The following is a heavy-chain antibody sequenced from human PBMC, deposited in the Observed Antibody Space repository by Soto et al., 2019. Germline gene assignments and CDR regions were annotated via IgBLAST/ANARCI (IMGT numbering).Heavy chain of an antibody. D-gene: IGHD1-1*01. Sequence: GGSLRLSCAASGFTFSSYWMSWVRQAPGKGLEWVANIKQDGSEKYYVDSVKGRFTISRDNAKNSLYLQMNSLRAEDTAVYYCARVDRNWNEPRPHEYWGQGTLVTVSS. CDR2: IKQDGSEK. J-gene: IGHJ4*02. CDR1: GFTFSSYW. CDR3: ARVDRNWNEPRPHEY. V-gene: IGHV3-7*05.